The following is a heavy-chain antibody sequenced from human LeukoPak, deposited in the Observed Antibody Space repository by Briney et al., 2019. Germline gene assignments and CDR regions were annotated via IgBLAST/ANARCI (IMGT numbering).Heavy chain of an antibody. D-gene: IGHD1-20*01. CDR1: GGSFSGYY. CDR2: INHSGST. J-gene: IGHJ4*02. CDR3: ARANLRYEIEDYYFDY. Sequence: PSETLSLTCAVYGGSFSGYYWSWIRQPPGKGLEWIGEINHSGSTNYNPSLKSRVTISVDTSKNQFSLKLSSVTAADTAVYYCARANLRYEIEDYYFDYWGQGTLVTVSS. V-gene: IGHV4-34*01.